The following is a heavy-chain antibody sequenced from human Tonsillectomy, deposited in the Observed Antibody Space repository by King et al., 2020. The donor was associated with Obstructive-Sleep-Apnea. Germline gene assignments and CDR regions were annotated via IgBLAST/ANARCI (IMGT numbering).Heavy chain of an antibody. Sequence: QVQLVESGGGVVQPGRSLRLSCAASGFTFSSYAMHWVRQAPGKGLEWVAVISYDGSNKYYADSVKGRFTISRDNSKNTLYLQMNSLRAEDTAVYYCARAQDRGYFQHWGQGTLVTVSP. J-gene: IGHJ1*01. CDR3: ARAQDRGYFQH. V-gene: IGHV3-30*04. CDR2: ISYDGSNK. CDR1: GFTFSSYA.